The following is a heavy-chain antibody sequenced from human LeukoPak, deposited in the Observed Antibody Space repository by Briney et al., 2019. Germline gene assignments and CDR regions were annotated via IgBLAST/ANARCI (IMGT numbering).Heavy chain of an antibody. Sequence: PGRSLRLSCAASGFTLSRYGMHWVRQAPGKGLEWVSLIWYDGSNKYYADSVKGRFTISRDNSKNTLFLQMNSLRAEDTAVYYCARARGWQPNYYYYYMDVWGTGTTVTVSS. CDR1: GFTLSRYG. D-gene: IGHD2-15*01. V-gene: IGHV3-33*01. CDR2: IWYDGSNK. J-gene: IGHJ6*03. CDR3: ARARGWQPNYYYYYMDV.